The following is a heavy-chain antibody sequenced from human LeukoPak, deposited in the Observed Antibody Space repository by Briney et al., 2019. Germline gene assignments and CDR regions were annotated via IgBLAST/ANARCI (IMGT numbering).Heavy chain of an antibody. CDR3: AREHCSSTSCYYYYYYGMDV. J-gene: IGHJ6*02. D-gene: IGHD2-2*01. V-gene: IGHV4-4*07. CDR2: IYTSGST. CDR1: GGSISSYY. Sequence: SETLPLTCTVSGGSISSYYWSWIRQPAGKGLEWIGRIYTSGSTNYNPSLKSRVTMSVDTSKNQFSLKLSSVTAADTAVYYCAREHCSSTSCYYYYYYGMDVWGQGTTVTVSS.